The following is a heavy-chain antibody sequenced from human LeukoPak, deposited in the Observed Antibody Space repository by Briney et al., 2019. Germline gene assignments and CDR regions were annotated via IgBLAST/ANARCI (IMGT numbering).Heavy chain of an antibody. CDR3: ARVIDPSGCSGDPERGCYYYGMDV. CDR2: ITSSSGTK. J-gene: IGHJ6*02. V-gene: IGHV3-48*02. Sequence: GGSLRLSCAASGFIFSRYSMNWVRQAPGKGLEWVSYITSSSGTKYYADSVKGRFTISRDNAKNSLYLQMNSLREEDTAVYYCARVIDPSGCSGDPERGCYYYGMDVWGQGTTVTVSS. D-gene: IGHD7-27*01. CDR1: GFIFSRYS.